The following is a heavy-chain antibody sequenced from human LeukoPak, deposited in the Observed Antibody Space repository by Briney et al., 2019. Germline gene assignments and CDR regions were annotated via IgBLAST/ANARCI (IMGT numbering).Heavy chain of an antibody. CDR2: INPNSGGT. J-gene: IGHJ4*02. V-gene: IGHV1-2*02. CDR3: ARADKSSGWYYFDY. D-gene: IGHD6-19*01. CDR1: GYTFTGYY. Sequence: ASVKVSCKASGYTFTGYYMHWVRQAPGQGLEWMGWINPNSGGTNYAQKFQGRVTMTRDTSISTAYMELSRLRSDDTAVYYCARADKSSGWYYFDYWGQGTLVTVSS.